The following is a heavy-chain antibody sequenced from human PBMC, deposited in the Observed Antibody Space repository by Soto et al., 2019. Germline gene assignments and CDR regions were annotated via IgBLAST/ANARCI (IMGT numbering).Heavy chain of an antibody. D-gene: IGHD5-12*01. V-gene: IGHV3-30*18. CDR1: GFTFSNYG. CDR3: VKRLRAEVAGDY. CDR2: ISYHGKKK. Sequence: QVQVVESGGGVVQPGRSLRLSCTASGFTFSNYGMHWVRQAPGKGLEWVAVISYHGKKKYYADSVKGRFTISRDNSKNKLYLQMDSLRTEDTALYYCVKRLRAEVAGDYWGQGTLVTVSS. J-gene: IGHJ4*02.